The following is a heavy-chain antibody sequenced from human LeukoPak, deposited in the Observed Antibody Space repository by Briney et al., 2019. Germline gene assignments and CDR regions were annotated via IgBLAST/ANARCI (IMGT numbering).Heavy chain of an antibody. V-gene: IGHV4-4*02. J-gene: IGHJ5*02. D-gene: IGHD3-10*01. CDR1: GGSITSTNY. CDR2: VNLQGST. CDR3: ARGKMVRGLNNWFDP. Sequence: PSETLSLTCGVSGGSITSTNYWTWVRQPPGKGLEWIGEVNLQGSTNYNPSLMGRVAISVDMSENHISLQLTSVTAADTAVYYCARGKMVRGLNNWFDPWGQGTLVTVSS.